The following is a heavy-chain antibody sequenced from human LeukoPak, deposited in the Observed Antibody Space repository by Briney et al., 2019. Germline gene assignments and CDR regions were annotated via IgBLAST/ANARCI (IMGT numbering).Heavy chain of an antibody. J-gene: IGHJ4*02. Sequence: GGSLRLPCAASGFTFSNYAMIGLRQAPGKGLAWVSAISGSGGSTYFAASVQGRFTISRDNSKKTLYLQMNSLRAEDTAVYYCAKGLLDSSSWYYFDYWGQGTLVTVSS. D-gene: IGHD6-13*01. CDR3: AKGLLDSSSWYYFDY. CDR2: ISGSGGST. CDR1: GFTFSNYA. V-gene: IGHV3-23*01.